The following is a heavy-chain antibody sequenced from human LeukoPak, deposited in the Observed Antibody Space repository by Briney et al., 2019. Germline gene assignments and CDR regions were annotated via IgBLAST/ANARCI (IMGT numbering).Heavy chain of an antibody. J-gene: IGHJ4*02. V-gene: IGHV1-24*01. CDR1: GYTFTSYD. D-gene: IGHD1-26*01. CDR3: ATLPTL. Sequence: ASVTVSCKASGYTFTSYDINWVRQAPGKGLEWMGGFDPEDGETIYAQKFQGRVTMTEDTSTDTAYMELSSLRSEDTAVYYCATLPTLWGQGTLVTVSS. CDR2: FDPEDGET.